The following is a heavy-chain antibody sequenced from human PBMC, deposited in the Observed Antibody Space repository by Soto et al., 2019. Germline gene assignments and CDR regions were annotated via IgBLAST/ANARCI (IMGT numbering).Heavy chain of an antibody. CDR1: RYTFNNYG. J-gene: IGHJ4*02. Sequence: QLVQSGAEVKKPGASVKVSCKTSRYTFNNYGISWVRQAPGQGLEWMGWISTYNDDTNYAEKFLGRVTMTTDVSTSTAYMELRNLRPDDTAVYYCARHRYYYDSSGYYFFDYWGQGTLVTVSS. CDR3: ARHRYYYDSSGYYFFDY. V-gene: IGHV1-18*01. CDR2: ISTYNDDT. D-gene: IGHD3-22*01.